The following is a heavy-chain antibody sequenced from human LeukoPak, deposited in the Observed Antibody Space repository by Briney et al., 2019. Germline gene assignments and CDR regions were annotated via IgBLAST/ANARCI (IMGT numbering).Heavy chain of an antibody. CDR3: ATDPGIAVAGALTRGFSVGLGAFDI. J-gene: IGHJ3*02. V-gene: IGHV1-24*01. Sequence: ASVKVSCKVSGYTLTELSMHWVRQAPGKGLEWMGGFDPEDGETIYAQKFQGRVTMTEDTSTDTAYMELSSLRSEDTAVYYCATDPGIAVAGALTRGFSVGLGAFDIWGQGTMVTVSS. CDR2: FDPEDGET. D-gene: IGHD6-19*01. CDR1: GYTLTELS.